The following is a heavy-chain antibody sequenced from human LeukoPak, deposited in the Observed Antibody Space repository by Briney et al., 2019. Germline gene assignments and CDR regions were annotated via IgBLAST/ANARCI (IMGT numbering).Heavy chain of an antibody. V-gene: IGHV1-46*01. CDR2: INPSGGST. Sequence: GASVKVSCKASGYTFTSYYMHWVRQAPGQGLEWMGIINPSGGSTSYAQKFQGRVTMTRDTSTSTVYMELSSLRSEDTAVYYCARDYGSGRYTHNWFDPWGQGTLVTVSS. CDR1: GYTFTSYY. J-gene: IGHJ5*02. CDR3: ARDYGSGRYTHNWFDP. D-gene: IGHD3-10*01.